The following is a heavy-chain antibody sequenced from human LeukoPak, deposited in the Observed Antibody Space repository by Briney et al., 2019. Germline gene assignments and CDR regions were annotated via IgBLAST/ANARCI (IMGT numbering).Heavy chain of an antibody. CDR3: ASAVAAAD. CDR2: ISSSGSTI. J-gene: IGHJ4*02. Sequence: SCKASGGTFSSFAISWIRQAPGKGLEWVSYISSSGSTIYYADSVKGRFTISRDNAKNSLYLQMNSLRAEDTAVYYCASAVAAADWGQGTLVTVSS. D-gene: IGHD6-19*01. CDR1: GGTFSSFA. V-gene: IGHV3-48*03.